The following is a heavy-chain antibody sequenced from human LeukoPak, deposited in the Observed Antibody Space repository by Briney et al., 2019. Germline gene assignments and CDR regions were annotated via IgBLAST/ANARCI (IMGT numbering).Heavy chain of an antibody. J-gene: IGHJ4*02. D-gene: IGHD3-22*01. V-gene: IGHV3-7*01. CDR3: ARVSTPYYYDSSGYYTELFDY. CDR2: IKQDESEK. Sequence: PGGSLRLSCAASGFTFSSCWMSWVREAPGKGLEWVANIKQDESEKYYVDSVKGRFTISRDNAKNSLYLQVNSLRAEDTAVCYCARVSTPYYYDSSGYYTELFDYWGQGTLVTVSS. CDR1: GFTFSSCW.